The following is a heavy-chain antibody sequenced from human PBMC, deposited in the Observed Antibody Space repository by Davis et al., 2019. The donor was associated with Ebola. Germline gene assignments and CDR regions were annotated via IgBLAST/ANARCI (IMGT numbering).Heavy chain of an antibody. V-gene: IGHV1-69*13. CDR1: GYTFTSYD. CDR3: ARGVGWLHPFDY. Sequence: SVKVSCKASGYTFTSYDINWVRQAPGQGLEWMGGIIPIFGTANYAQKFQGRVTITADESTSTAYMELSSLRSEDTAVYYCARGVGWLHPFDYWGQGTLVTVSS. D-gene: IGHD5-24*01. CDR2: IIPIFGTA. J-gene: IGHJ4*02.